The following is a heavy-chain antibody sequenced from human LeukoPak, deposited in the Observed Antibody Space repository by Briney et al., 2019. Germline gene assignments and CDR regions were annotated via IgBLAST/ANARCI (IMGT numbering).Heavy chain of an antibody. J-gene: IGHJ4*02. V-gene: IGHV4-59*01. CDR1: GGSISSYY. CDR3: ARMAYYYDSSGYRLYYFDY. Sequence: SETLSLTCTVSGGSISSYYWSWIRQPPGKGLEWIGYIYYSGSTNYNPSLKSRVTISVDTSKNQFSLKLSSVTAADTAVYYCARMAYYYDSSGYRLYYFDYWGQGTLVTVSS. D-gene: IGHD3-22*01. CDR2: IYYSGST.